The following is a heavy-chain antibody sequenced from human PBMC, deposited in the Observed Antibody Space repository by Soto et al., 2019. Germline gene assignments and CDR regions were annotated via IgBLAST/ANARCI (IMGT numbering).Heavy chain of an antibody. V-gene: IGHV3-33*01. J-gene: IGHJ6*02. D-gene: IGHD3-16*01. Sequence: GGSLRLSCAAPRLILSSYDMHWVRQAPGKGLEWVALIWSDGSRGFYAYSVKGRFTISRDNSENILYLQMNLLRGEDTAVYYCAGEPKGGAYDMDVLGQGTTVTVSS. CDR3: AGEPKGGAYDMDV. CDR2: IWSDGSRG. CDR1: RLILSSYD.